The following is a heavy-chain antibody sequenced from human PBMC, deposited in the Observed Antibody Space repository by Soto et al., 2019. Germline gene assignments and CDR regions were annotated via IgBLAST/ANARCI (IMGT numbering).Heavy chain of an antibody. J-gene: IGHJ6*02. CDR2: IYYSGST. V-gene: IGHV4-31*03. Sequence: LTCTVSGGSISSGGYYWSWIRQHPGKGLEWIGYIYYSGSTYYNPSLKSRVTISVDTSKNQFSLKLSSVTAADTAVYYCARDNTHPAYDFWSGPLGYYGMDVWGQGTTVTVSS. CDR1: GGSISSGGYY. D-gene: IGHD3-3*01. CDR3: ARDNTHPAYDFWSGPLGYYGMDV.